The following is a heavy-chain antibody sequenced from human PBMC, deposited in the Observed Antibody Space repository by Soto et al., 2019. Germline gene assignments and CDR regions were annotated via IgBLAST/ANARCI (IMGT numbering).Heavy chain of an antibody. V-gene: IGHV1-2*02. D-gene: IGHD3-3*01. Sequence: QLHLVQSGAVVKKPGASVTVSCSASGYPVTAYYMHWVRQAPGRGLEWMGGINPATGAAKYTQTFQGRVTMTGDTSTSKVFMELSGLTSEDTAFFFWARGGGVGVAGSAAFDMWGQGTLVTVSS. CDR2: INPATGAA. CDR3: ARGGGVGVAGSAAFDM. CDR1: GYPVTAYY. J-gene: IGHJ3*02.